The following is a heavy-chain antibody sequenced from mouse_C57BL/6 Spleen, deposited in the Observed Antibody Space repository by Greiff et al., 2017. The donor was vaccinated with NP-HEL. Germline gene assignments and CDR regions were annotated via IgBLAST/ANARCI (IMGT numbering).Heavy chain of an antibody. J-gene: IGHJ3*01. Sequence: QVHVKQSGAELVKPGASVKISCKASGYAFSSYWMNWVKQRPGKGLEWIGQIYPGDGDTNYNGKFKGKATLTADKSSSTAYMQLSSLTSEDSAVYFCARLDYGSSYGFAYWGQGTLVTVSA. V-gene: IGHV1-80*01. D-gene: IGHD1-1*01. CDR1: GYAFSSYW. CDR2: IYPGDGDT. CDR3: ARLDYGSSYGFAY.